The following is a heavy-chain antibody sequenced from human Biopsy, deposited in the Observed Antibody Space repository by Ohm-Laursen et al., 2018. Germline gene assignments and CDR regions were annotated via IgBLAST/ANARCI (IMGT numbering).Heavy chain of an antibody. Sequence: TLSLTCSVSGGSMTGYEWSWIRLAPGKGLEWIGYIYYSGGTKYHPSLASRVTFSVDMSKSQFSLKLYSVTAADTAVYYCARVEAGTYDALDIWGQGTLVAVSA. CDR1: GGSMTGYE. J-gene: IGHJ3*02. V-gene: IGHV4-59*01. D-gene: IGHD1-26*01. CDR2: IYYSGGT. CDR3: ARVEAGTYDALDI.